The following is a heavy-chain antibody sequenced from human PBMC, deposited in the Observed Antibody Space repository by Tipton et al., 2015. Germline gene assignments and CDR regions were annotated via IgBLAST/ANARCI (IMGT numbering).Heavy chain of an antibody. V-gene: IGHV4-59*13. CDR3: AGGAYTYNWFDP. CDR1: DGSISSYY. Sequence: TLSLTCTVSDGSISSYYWSWIRQPPGKGLEWIGYIYYSGSTNYNPSLKSRVTISVDTSNKQISLNLSSVTAADTAIYYCAGGAYTYNWFDPWGQGTLVTVSS. CDR2: IYYSGST. D-gene: IGHD2-2*02. J-gene: IGHJ5*02.